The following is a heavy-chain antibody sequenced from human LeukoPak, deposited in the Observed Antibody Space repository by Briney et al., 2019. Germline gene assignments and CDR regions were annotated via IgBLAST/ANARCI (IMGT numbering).Heavy chain of an antibody. J-gene: IGHJ6*02. D-gene: IGHD6-19*01. CDR3: ARSADSSGWYGGYYYYGMDV. Sequence: GESLKISCKGSGYSFTSYWIGWVRQMPGKGLEWMGIIYPGDSDTRYSPSFQGQVTISADKSISTAYLQWSSLKASDTAMYHCARSADSSGWYGGYYYYGMDVWGQGTTVTVSS. CDR2: IYPGDSDT. CDR1: GYSFTSYW. V-gene: IGHV5-51*01.